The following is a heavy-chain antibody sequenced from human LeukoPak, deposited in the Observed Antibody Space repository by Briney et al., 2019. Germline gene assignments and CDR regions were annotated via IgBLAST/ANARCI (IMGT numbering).Heavy chain of an antibody. D-gene: IGHD3-10*01. V-gene: IGHV3-23*01. CDR3: AKRGVIRVILVGFHKEAYYFDS. J-gene: IGHJ4*02. CDR2: VSGSGGST. CDR1: GITLANYG. Sequence: QPGGSLRLSCVVSGITLANYGMSWVRQAPGKGLEWVAGVSGSGGSTNYADSVKGRFTISRDNPKNTLYLQMNSLRAEDTAVYFCAKRGVIRVILVGFHKEAYYFDSWGQGALVTVSS.